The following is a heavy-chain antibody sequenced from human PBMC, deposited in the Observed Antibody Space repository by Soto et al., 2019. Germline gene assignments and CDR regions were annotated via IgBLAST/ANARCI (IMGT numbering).Heavy chain of an antibody. Sequence: EVQLLESGGDLVQPGGSLRLSCAASGFTFSHYTMSWVRQLPGKGLEWVSGINGGNGPTYYADSVKGRFTISRDNSQNTLDKQMNDLRVGDTAIYYCAKDKGPYGACDFDYRGQGTLVTVSS. CDR1: GFTFSHYT. CDR3: AKDKGPYGACDFDY. V-gene: IGHV3-23*01. D-gene: IGHD4-17*01. CDR2: INGGNGPT. J-gene: IGHJ4*02.